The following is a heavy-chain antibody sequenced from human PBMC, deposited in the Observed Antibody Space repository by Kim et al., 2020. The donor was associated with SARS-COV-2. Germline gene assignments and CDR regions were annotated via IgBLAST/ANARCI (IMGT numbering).Heavy chain of an antibody. D-gene: IGHD1-1*01. CDR3: ANTWNLDN. Sequence: GGNASSAYPATGRFTISRGNSKNTLYLQMNSLRAEETAVYYCANTWNLDNWGRGTLITVSS. CDR2: GGNA. J-gene: IGHJ4*02. V-gene: IGHV3-23*01.